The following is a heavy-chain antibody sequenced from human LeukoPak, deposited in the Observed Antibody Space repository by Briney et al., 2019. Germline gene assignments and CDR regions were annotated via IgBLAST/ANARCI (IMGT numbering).Heavy chain of an antibody. CDR2: IYSGGST. CDR3: ASNLFDY. Sequence: GGSLRLSCAASEFSVGSNYMTWVRQAPGKGLEWVSLIYSGGSTYYADSVNGRFTISRDNSKNTLYLQMNSLRAEDTAVYYCASNLFDYWGQGTLVTVSS. CDR1: EFSVGSNY. J-gene: IGHJ4*02. V-gene: IGHV3-66*01.